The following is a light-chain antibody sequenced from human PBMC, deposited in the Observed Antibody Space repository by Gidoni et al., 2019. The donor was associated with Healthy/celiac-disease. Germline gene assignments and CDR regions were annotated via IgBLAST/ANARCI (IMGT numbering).Light chain of an antibody. V-gene: IGKV3-20*01. CDR3: QQYSSSLFT. Sequence: EIVLTQPPGTLSSSPGERATLSCRAGQSVSSSYLAWYQQKPGQAPRLLIYGASNRATGIPDRFSGSGSGTDFTLTISRLEPEDFAVYYCQQYSSSLFTFGPGTKVDIK. CDR1: QSVSSSY. J-gene: IGKJ3*01. CDR2: GAS.